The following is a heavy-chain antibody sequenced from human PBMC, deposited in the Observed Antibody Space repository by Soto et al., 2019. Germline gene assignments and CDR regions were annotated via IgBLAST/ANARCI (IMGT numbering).Heavy chain of an antibody. V-gene: IGHV3-23*01. J-gene: IGHJ4*02. D-gene: IGHD6-19*01. Sequence: PRGTLRLSFAASGFTFSSYAMSWVRQSPGKGLEWVSAISGSGGSTYYADSVKGRFTISRDNSKNTLYLQMNSLRAEDTAVYYCAKVLIGSVIAVAGYYFDYWGQGTLVTVSS. CDR3: AKVLIGSVIAVAGYYFDY. CDR2: ISGSGGST. CDR1: GFTFSSYA.